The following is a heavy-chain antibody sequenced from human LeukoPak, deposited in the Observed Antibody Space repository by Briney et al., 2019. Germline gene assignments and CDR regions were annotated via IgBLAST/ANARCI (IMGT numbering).Heavy chain of an antibody. V-gene: IGHV3-30*04. CDR3: AKERAVDYDILTGYTSIAWYYYGMDV. Sequence: PGGSLRLSCAASGFTFSSYAMSWVRQAPGKGLEWVAVISYDGSNKYYADSVKGRFTISRDNSKNTLYLQMNSLRAEDTAVYYCAKERAVDYDILTGYTSIAWYYYGMDVWGQGTTVTVSS. CDR1: GFTFSSYA. J-gene: IGHJ6*02. D-gene: IGHD3-9*01. CDR2: ISYDGSNK.